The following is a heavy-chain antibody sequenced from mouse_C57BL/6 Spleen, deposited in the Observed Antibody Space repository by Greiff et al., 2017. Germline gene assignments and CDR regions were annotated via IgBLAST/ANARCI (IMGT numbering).Heavy chain of an antibody. Sequence: QVQLQQSGAELVRPGASVTLSCKASGYTFTDYEMHWVKQTPVHGLEWIGAIDPETGGTAYNQKFKGKAILTADKSSSTAYMELRSLTSEDSAVYYCTRSTMITNYFDYWGQGTTLTVSS. CDR3: TRSTMITNYFDY. CDR2: IDPETGGT. D-gene: IGHD2-4*01. J-gene: IGHJ2*01. V-gene: IGHV1-15*01. CDR1: GYTFTDYE.